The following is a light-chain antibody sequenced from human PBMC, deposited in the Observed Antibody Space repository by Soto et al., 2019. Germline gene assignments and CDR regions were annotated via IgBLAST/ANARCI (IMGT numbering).Light chain of an antibody. V-gene: IGKV3-11*01. J-gene: IGKJ1*01. Sequence: EIVLTQSPGTLSLSPGERATLSCRATESVVSSYLAWYQLKPGQAPRLLIYKASTLKSGVPSRFSGSGSGTDFTLTISSLEPEDFAVYYCQQRSNWPPTWTFGQGTKVDI. CDR3: QQRSNWPPTWT. CDR1: ESVVSSY. CDR2: KAS.